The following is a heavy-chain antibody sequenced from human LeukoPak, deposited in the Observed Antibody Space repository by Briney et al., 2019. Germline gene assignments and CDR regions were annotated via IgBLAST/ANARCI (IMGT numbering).Heavy chain of an antibody. CDR2: ISSTGTYI. Sequence: PGGSLRLSCAASGFTFSSYSMNWVRQAPGKGLEWVSSISSTGTYIYHADSVKGRFTISRDNAKNSLYLQMNSLRAEDTAVYYCARDPSVVPAAVNWFDPWGQGTLVTVSS. CDR1: GFTFSSYS. V-gene: IGHV3-21*01. J-gene: IGHJ5*02. CDR3: ARDPSVVPAAVNWFDP. D-gene: IGHD2-2*01.